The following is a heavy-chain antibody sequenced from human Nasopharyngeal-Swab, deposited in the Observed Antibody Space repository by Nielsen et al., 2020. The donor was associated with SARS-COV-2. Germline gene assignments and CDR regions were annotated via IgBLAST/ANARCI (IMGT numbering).Heavy chain of an antibody. CDR2: TYSRSKGYY. CDR3: ARDVRVGEWKPFDY. V-gene: IGHV6-1*01. D-gene: IGHD3-10*02. J-gene: IGHJ4*02. Sequence: SQTLSLTCAISGDSFSSTTAAWTWPRQSPSRGLEWLGRTYSRSKGYYDYAVSVKGRITINPVTSKNQFSLQLNSVTPEDTAVYYCARDVRVGEWKPFDYWGQGTPVTVSS. CDR1: GDSFSSTTAA.